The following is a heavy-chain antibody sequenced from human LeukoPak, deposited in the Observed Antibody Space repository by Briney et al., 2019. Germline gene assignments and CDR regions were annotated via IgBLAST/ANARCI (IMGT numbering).Heavy chain of an antibody. CDR1: GYTFTGYY. D-gene: IGHD4-23*01. CDR2: INPNSGGT. V-gene: IGHV1-2*02. Sequence: ASVKVSCKASGYTFTGYYIHWVRQAPGQGLEWMGWINPNSGGTNYAQKFQDRVTMTRDTSISTAYMELSRLRSDDTAVYYCARWVLNGGRPFDYWGQGTLVTVSS. J-gene: IGHJ4*02. CDR3: ARWVLNGGRPFDY.